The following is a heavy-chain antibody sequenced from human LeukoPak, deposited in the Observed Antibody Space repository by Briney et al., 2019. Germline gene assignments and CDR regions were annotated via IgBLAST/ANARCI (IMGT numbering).Heavy chain of an antibody. CDR2: INHSEST. V-gene: IGHV4-34*01. D-gene: IGHD3-22*01. J-gene: IGHJ4*02. Sequence: SETLSLTCAVYGGSFSGYYWSWIRQPPGKGLEWIGEINHSESTNYNPSLKSRVTISVDTSKNQFSLKLSSVTAADTAVYYCARVEYYYDSSGNYFDHWGQGTLVTVSS. CDR3: ARVEYYYDSSGNYFDH. CDR1: GGSFSGYY.